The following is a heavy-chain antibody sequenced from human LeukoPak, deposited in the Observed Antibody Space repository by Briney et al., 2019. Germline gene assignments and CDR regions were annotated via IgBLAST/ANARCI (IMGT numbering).Heavy chain of an antibody. D-gene: IGHD6-13*01. J-gene: IGHJ4*02. CDR2: IYNSGST. Sequence: PSETLSLICTVSGGSISSYYWSWIRQPPGKGLEWIGYIYNSGSTNYKPSLKSRVTISVDTSKNQFSLKLSSVTAADTAVYYCARNTAALSHTTIWGQGTLVTVFS. V-gene: IGHV4-59*08. CDR1: GGSISSYY. CDR3: ARNTAALSHTTI.